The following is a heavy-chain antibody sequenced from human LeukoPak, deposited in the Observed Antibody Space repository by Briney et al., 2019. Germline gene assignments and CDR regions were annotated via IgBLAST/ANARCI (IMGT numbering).Heavy chain of an antibody. CDR1: GGTFSSYA. CDR2: IIPIFGTA. D-gene: IGHD5-12*01. Sequence: ASVKVSCKASGGTFSSYAISWVRQAPGQGLEWMGRIIPIFGTANYAQKFQGRVTITADKSTSTAYMELSSLRSEDAAVYYCAREGGYDYYRFDPWGQGTLVTVSS. CDR3: AREGGYDYYRFDP. V-gene: IGHV1-69*06. J-gene: IGHJ5*02.